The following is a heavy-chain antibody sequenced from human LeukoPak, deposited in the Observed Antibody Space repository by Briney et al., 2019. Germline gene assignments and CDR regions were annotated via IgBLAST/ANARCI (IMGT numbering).Heavy chain of an antibody. V-gene: IGHV3-11*01. CDR1: GFTVSSNY. CDR2: ISSSGTTI. D-gene: IGHD4-17*01. CDR3: ARRTVTRDWYFDL. Sequence: GGSLRLSCAASGFTVSSNYMSWVRQAPGKGLEWVSYISSSGTTIYYADSVKGRFTISRDNAKNSLYLQMNSLRAENTAVYYCARRTVTRDWYFDLWGRGTLVTVSS. J-gene: IGHJ2*01.